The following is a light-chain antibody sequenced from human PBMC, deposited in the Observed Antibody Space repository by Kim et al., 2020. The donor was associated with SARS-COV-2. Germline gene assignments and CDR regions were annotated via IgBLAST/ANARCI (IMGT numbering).Light chain of an antibody. V-gene: IGLV3-19*01. CDR3: NSRDSSGNHWV. CDR1: SLRSYY. Sequence: SSELTQDPAVSVALGRTVRITCQGDSLRSYYASWYQQKPGQAPVIVIYGKNNRPSGIPDRFSGSSSGNTASLTITGAQAEDEADYYCNSRDSSGNHWVFG. J-gene: IGLJ3*02. CDR2: GKN.